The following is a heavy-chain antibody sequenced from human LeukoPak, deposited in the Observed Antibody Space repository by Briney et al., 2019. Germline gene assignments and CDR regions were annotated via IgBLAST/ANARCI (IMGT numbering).Heavy chain of an antibody. CDR3: AGGGRYCSSTSCYRYDY. CDR1: GGSFSGYY. J-gene: IGHJ4*02. V-gene: IGHV4-34*01. D-gene: IGHD2-2*01. CDR2: INHSGST. Sequence: SETLSLTCAVYGGSFSGYYWSWIRQPPGKGLEWIGEINHSGSTNYNPSLKSRVTISVDTSKNQFSLKLSSVTAADTAVYYCAGGGRYCSSTSCYRYDYWGQGTLVTVSS.